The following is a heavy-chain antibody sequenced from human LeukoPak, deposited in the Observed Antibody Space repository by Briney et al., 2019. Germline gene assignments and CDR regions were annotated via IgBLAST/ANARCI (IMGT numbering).Heavy chain of an antibody. J-gene: IGHJ4*02. D-gene: IGHD1-26*01. CDR3: ARAGKELDLDY. CDR2: IYYSGST. CDR1: GGSISSGDYY. V-gene: IGHV4-30-4*08. Sequence: KSSQTLSLTCTVSGGSISSGDYYWSWIRQPPGKGLEWIGYIYYSGSTYYNPSLKSRVTISVDTSKNQFSLKLSSVTAADTAVYYCARAGKELDLDYWGQGTLVTVSS.